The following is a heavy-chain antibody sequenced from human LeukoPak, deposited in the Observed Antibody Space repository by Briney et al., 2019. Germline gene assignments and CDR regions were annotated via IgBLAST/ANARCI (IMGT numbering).Heavy chain of an antibody. CDR2: INPNGGGT. CDR3: ARDLRQQLILGWLDP. CDR1: GYTFITYY. J-gene: IGHJ5*02. V-gene: IGHV1-2*02. D-gene: IGHD3/OR15-3a*01. Sequence: ASVKVSCKASGYTFITYYIHWVRQAPGQALECMGWINPNGGGTKYAQNFQGRVTVTRDTSITTAYMELSSLTFDDTAVYYCARDLRQQLILGWLDPWGQGTLVTVSS.